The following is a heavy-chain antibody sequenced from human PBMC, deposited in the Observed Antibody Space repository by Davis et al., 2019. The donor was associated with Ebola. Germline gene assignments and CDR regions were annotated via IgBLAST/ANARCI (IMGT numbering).Heavy chain of an antibody. V-gene: IGHV7-4-1*02. J-gene: IGHJ4*02. Sequence: ASVKVSCKTFGYTFTSYGITWVRQAPGQGLEWMGWINTNTGNPTYAQGFTGRFVFSLDTSVSTAYLQISSLEAEDTAVYYCARAAAFAYWGQGTLVTVSS. CDR3: ARAAAFAY. CDR2: INTNTGNP. CDR1: GYTFTSYG. D-gene: IGHD6-25*01.